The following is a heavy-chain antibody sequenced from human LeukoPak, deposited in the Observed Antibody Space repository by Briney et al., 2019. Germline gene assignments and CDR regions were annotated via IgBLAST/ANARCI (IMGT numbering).Heavy chain of an antibody. CDR2: IYYSGST. Sequence: PSETLSLTCTVSGGSISSSSYYWGWIRQPPGKGLEWIGSIYYSGSTYYNPSLKSRVTISVDTSKNQFSLKLSSVTAADTAVYYCARGSSSSSAFDYWGQGALVTVSS. J-gene: IGHJ4*02. CDR1: GGSISSSSYY. CDR3: ARGSSSSSAFDY. V-gene: IGHV4-39*07. D-gene: IGHD6-6*01.